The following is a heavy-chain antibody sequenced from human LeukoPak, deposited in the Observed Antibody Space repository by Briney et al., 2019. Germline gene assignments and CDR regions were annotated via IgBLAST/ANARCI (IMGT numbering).Heavy chain of an antibody. CDR1: GYTFTSYG. D-gene: IGHD3-10*01. CDR2: ISAYNGNT. J-gene: IGHJ5*02. Sequence: GASVKVSCKASGYTFTSYGISWVRQAPGQGLEWMGWISAYNGNTNYAQKLQGRVTMTTDTPTSTAYMELRSLRSDDTAVYYCARVLGYYGSSWFDPWGQGTLVTVSS. CDR3: ARVLGYYGSSWFDP. V-gene: IGHV1-18*01.